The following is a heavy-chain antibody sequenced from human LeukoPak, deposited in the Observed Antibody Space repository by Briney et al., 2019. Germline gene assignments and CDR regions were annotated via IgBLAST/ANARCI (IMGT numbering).Heavy chain of an antibody. CDR3: ARDLYYYDSSGYRYYYYGMDV. CDR2: IYYSGST. Sequence: SETLSLTCTVSGGYISSGGYYWSWIRQHPGKGLEWIGYIYYSGSTYYNPSLKSRVTISVDTSKSQFSLKLSSVTAADTAVYYCARDLYYYDSSGYRYYYYGMDVWGQGTTVTVSS. CDR1: GGYISSGGYY. J-gene: IGHJ6*02. V-gene: IGHV4-30-4*08. D-gene: IGHD3-22*01.